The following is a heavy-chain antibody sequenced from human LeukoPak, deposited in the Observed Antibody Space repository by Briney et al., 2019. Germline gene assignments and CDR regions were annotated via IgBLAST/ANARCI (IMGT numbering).Heavy chain of an antibody. V-gene: IGHV4-59*01. D-gene: IGHD5-24*01. CDR3: ARVGGMTTINNAAFDI. CDR1: GGSINIYY. Sequence: SETLSLTCTVSGGSINIYYWNWIRQPPGKGLEWIGYIYHSGSTNYNPSLKSRVTISLDTSKNQFSLKLTSVTAADTAIYYCARVGGMTTINNAAFDIWGQGTMVTVSS. CDR2: IYHSGST. J-gene: IGHJ3*02.